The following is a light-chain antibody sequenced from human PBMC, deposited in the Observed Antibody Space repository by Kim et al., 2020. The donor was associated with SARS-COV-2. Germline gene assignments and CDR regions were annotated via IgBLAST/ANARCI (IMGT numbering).Light chain of an antibody. CDR3: QQYNNWPPVA. CDR2: GAS. CDR1: QSVSSN. Sequence: EIVMTQSPATLSVSPGERATLSCRASQSVSSNLAWYQQKPGQAPRLLIYGASTRATGIPARFSGSGSGTEFTLTISSLQSEDFAVYYCQQYNNWPPVAFGQGTKVEIK. J-gene: IGKJ1*01. V-gene: IGKV3-15*01.